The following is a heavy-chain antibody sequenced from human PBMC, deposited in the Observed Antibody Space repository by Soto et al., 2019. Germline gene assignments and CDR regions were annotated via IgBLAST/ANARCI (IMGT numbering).Heavy chain of an antibody. V-gene: IGHV1-69*12. CDR1: GGTFRTAA. J-gene: IGHJ6*02. D-gene: IGHD2-2*01. CDR3: ARDNDRPQVGGNYYYILDV. CDR2: IMPVFRTP. Sequence: QVQLEQSGAEVKKPGSSVKVSCKASGGTFRTAAISWVRQAPGQGLEWMGGIMPVFRTPDYAQKFQGRVTITADESTNTAYMELSGLRSDVTAVYYCARDNDRPQVGGNYYYILDVWGQGTTITVSS.